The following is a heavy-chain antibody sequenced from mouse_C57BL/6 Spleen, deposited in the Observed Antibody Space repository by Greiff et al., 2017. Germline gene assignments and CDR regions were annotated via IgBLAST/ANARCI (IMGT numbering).Heavy chain of an antibody. CDR2: ISYSGST. V-gene: IGHV3-8*01. J-gene: IGHJ2*01. CDR3: ARYPDGYFYYFDY. CDR1: GYSITSDY. Sequence: EVKVVESGPGLAKPSQTLSLTCSVTGYSITSDYWNWIRKFPGNKLEYMGYISYSGSTYYNPSLKSRISITRDTSKNQYYLQLNSVTTEDTATYYCARYPDGYFYYFDYWGQGTTLTVSS. D-gene: IGHD2-3*01.